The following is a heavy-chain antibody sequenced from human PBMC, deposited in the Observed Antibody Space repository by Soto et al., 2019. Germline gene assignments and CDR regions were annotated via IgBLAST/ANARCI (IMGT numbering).Heavy chain of an antibody. CDR1: GFTFSSYW. D-gene: IGHD3-22*01. CDR3: ARGAGDSYDGTGYLGRH. CDR2: IKSDGSGT. J-gene: IGHJ4*02. Sequence: EVQLVESGGGLVQPGESLTLSCAASGFTFSSYWMHWVRQAPGKGLVWVSRIKSDGSGTYYADSVKGRLTISRDNAKNTCYLEMNSLRVEDTAVYFCARGAGDSYDGTGYLGRHWGQGSLVTVSS. V-gene: IGHV3-74*01.